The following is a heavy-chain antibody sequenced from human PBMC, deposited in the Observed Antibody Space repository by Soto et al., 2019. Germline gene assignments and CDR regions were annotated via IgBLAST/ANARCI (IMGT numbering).Heavy chain of an antibody. D-gene: IGHD3-9*01. CDR2: IIPIFGTA. V-gene: IGHV1-69*13. CDR3: GSGGYFDWYDIGLDY. CDR1: GCTFSSYA. J-gene: IGHJ4*02. Sequence: ASVKVSCKASGCTFSSYAISWVRQAPGQGLEWMGGIIPIFGTANYAQKFQGRVTITADESTSTAYMELSSLRSEDTAVYYCGSGGYFDWYDIGLDYWGQGHLVTVSS.